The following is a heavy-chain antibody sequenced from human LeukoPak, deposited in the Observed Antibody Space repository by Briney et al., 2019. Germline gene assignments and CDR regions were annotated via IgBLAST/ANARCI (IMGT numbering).Heavy chain of an antibody. CDR1: GGSFSGYY. CDR3: ARVFRTGYSSSPVGY. D-gene: IGHD6-13*01. Sequence: SETLSLTCAVYGGSFSGYYWSWIRQPPGKGLEWIGEINHSGSTNYNPSLKSRVTISVDTSKNQFSLKLSSVTAADTAVYYCARVFRTGYSSSPVGYWGQGTLVTVSS. J-gene: IGHJ4*02. V-gene: IGHV4-34*01. CDR2: INHSGST.